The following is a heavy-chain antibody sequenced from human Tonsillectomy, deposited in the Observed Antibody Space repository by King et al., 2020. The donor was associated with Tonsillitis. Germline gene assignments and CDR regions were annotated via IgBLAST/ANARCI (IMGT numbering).Heavy chain of an antibody. D-gene: IGHD3-22*01. CDR1: GFSLSTSGVG. CDR3: AHSPHYYDSSNYYFDY. V-gene: IGHV2-5*01. Sequence: NLKESGPTLVKPTQTLTLTCTFSGFSLSTSGVGVGWIRQPPGKALEWLALIYWNDDKRYSPSLKSRLTITKDTSKNQVVLTMTNMDPVDTAAYYCAHSPHYYDSSNYYFDYWGQGTLVTVSS. CDR2: IYWNDDK. J-gene: IGHJ4*02.